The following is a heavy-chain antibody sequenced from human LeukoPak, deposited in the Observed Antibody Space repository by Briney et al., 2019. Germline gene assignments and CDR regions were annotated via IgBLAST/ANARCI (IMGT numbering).Heavy chain of an antibody. J-gene: IGHJ4*02. CDR3: ARHLSGSYSGYYFDY. Sequence: GESLKISCKGSGYSFSSYWIGWVRQMPGKGLEWMGVIYPGDSHTRYSPSFQGQVTISADKSISTAFLQWSSLEASDTAMNYCARHLSGSYSGYYFDYWGQGTLVTVSS. V-gene: IGHV5-51*01. CDR2: IYPGDSHT. CDR1: GYSFSSYW. D-gene: IGHD1-26*01.